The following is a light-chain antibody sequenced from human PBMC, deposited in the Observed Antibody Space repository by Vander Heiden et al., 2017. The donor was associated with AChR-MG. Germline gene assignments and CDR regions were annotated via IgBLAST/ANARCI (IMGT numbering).Light chain of an antibody. V-gene: IGKV1-39*01. CDR2: AAS. CDR3: QQTYRPPRT. CDR1: QSISDY. Sequence: DVQMTQSPSSLSASIGDRVTITRRSSQSISDYLTWYQQKPGNAHTLLILAASTLQGGVPSRCRCSGSGKFFTLTMDSLQPEDLASYYGQQTYRPPRTFGQGTKVEIK. J-gene: IGKJ1*01.